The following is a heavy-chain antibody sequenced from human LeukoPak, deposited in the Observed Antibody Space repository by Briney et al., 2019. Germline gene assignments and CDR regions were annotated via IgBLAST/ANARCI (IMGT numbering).Heavy chain of an antibody. D-gene: IGHD3-22*01. CDR1: GYTFTSYG. CDR2: ISAYNGNT. CDR3: ARDWYYDSSGYYFDY. J-gene: IGHJ4*02. Sequence: ASVKVSCKASGYTFTSYGISWVRQAPGQGLEWMGWISAYNGNTNYAQKLQGRVTMTTDTSTSTAYMELRSLRSDDTAVYYCARDWYYDSSGYYFDYWGQGTLVTVSS. V-gene: IGHV1-18*01.